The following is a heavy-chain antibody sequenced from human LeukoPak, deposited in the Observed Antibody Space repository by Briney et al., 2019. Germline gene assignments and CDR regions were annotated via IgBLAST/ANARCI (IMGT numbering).Heavy chain of an antibody. J-gene: IGHJ6*03. D-gene: IGHD3-22*01. CDR2: MNPNSGST. CDR1: GYTFTNYD. CDR3: ARGALSYDSSGYYYYYYYMDV. Sequence: GASVTVSCNASGYTFTNYDINRGRQATGQGPEWMGWMNPNSGSTGYAQKFQGRVTMTRSTSTSTAYMDLRRLRSEDTAVYYCARGALSYDSSGYYYYYYYMDVWGKGTTVTVSS. V-gene: IGHV1-8*01.